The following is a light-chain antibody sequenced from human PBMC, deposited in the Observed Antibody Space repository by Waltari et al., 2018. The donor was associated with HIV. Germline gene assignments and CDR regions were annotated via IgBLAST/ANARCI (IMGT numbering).Light chain of an antibody. V-gene: IGLV3-21*02. CDR3: QVWASNSAYVV. CDR2: DDT. Sequence: YELTQPPSVSVAPGQTATITCGGANIGYRIVHWYQQKAGQAPVLVFYDDTDRPSGIPERFSGSKSGNTATLTISRVEAGDEADYYCQVWASNSAYVVFGGRTKLTVL. CDR1: NIGYRI. J-gene: IGLJ2*01.